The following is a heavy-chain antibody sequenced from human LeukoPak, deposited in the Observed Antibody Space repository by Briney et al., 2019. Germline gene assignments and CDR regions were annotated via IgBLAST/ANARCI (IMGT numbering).Heavy chain of an antibody. CDR2: IYGSGTT. V-gene: IGHV4-4*07. Sequence: SETLSLTCALSRASLSNNYWNWVPHSAGKGLEWSGRIYGSGTTKYNPPLTSRATMPLPTSNNNVSLKLNSATDADTAGYCCPEGVPVDYWGQGTLVTGSS. CDR3: PEGVPVDY. CDR1: RASLSNNY. J-gene: IGHJ4*02. D-gene: IGHD2-8*01.